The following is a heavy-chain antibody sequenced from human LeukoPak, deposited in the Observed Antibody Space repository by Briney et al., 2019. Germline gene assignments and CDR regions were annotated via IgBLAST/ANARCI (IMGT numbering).Heavy chain of an antibody. Sequence: GSLRLSCAASGFTFSSYAMNWVRQAPGKGLEWVSTISDSGGHTYYADSVKGRFTISKDNSKNIVYLQMSSLRVEDTGVYFCAKDRADDYYDTGGYYYPGWFDPWGQGTQVIVSS. CDR2: ISDSGGHT. CDR3: AKDRADDYYDTGGYYYPGWFDP. J-gene: IGHJ5*02. V-gene: IGHV3-23*01. CDR1: GFTFSSYA. D-gene: IGHD3-22*01.